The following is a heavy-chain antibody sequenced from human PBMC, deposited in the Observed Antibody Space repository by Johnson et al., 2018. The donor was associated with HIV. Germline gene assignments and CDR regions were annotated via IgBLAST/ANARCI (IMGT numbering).Heavy chain of an antibody. CDR1: GFIFSSYG. V-gene: IGHV3-30*02. D-gene: IGHD1-1*01. CDR2: TRYDGSNK. J-gene: IGHJ3*02. CDR3: AKDRTGFDAFDI. Sequence: QVQLVESGGGVVQPGRSLRLSCAASGFIFSSYGMHWVRQAPGKGLEWVAFTRYDGSNKYYADSVKGRFTISRDNSKNTLYLQMNSLRAEDTAVYYCAKDRTGFDAFDIWGQGTMVTVSS.